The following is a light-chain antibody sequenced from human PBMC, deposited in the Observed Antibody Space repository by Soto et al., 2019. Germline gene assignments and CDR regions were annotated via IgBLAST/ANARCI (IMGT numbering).Light chain of an antibody. Sequence: QSVLTQPPSVSGAPGQRVTISCTGSSSNIGAGYDVHWYQQLPGTAPKLLIYGNTNRPSGVPDRLSGSKSGTSASLAITGLQAEDEADYYCQSYDSSLSGYVFGTGTKVTGL. CDR2: GNT. J-gene: IGLJ1*01. V-gene: IGLV1-40*01. CDR3: QSYDSSLSGYV. CDR1: SSNIGAGYD.